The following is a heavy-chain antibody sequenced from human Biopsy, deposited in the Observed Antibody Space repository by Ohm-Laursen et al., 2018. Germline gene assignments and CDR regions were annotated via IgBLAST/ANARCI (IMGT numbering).Heavy chain of an antibody. Sequence: SLRLSCAASGFTFSDYYMSWVRQAPGQGLAWLSYISRSGSILDYADSVKGRFTISRDNDQNTLYLQMNSLRADDTAVYYCARDWGGDYGGNIDYYYFYGMDVWGQGTTVTVSS. CDR1: GFTFSDYY. J-gene: IGHJ6*02. CDR3: ARDWGGDYGGNIDYYYFYGMDV. V-gene: IGHV3-11*01. CDR2: ISRSGSIL. D-gene: IGHD4-23*01.